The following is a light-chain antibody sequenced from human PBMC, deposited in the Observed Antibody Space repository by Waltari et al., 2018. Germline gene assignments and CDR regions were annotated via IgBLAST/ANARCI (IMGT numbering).Light chain of an antibody. V-gene: IGLV2-14*03. J-gene: IGLJ2*01. CDR3: SSQSTKNGVI. CDR2: DVN. CDR1: SSYVGGDDS. Sequence: QSALTQPASVSGSPGQSITISCPGSSSYVGGDDSVSWYEDHPGQAPKVIIYDVNKRPSGVSDRFSGSKSGNTASLTISGLQAEDEATFYCSSQSTKNGVIFGGGTKVTVL.